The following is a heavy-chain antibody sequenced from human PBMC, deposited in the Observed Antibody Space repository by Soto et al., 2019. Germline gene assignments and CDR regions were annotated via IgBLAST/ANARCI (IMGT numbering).Heavy chain of an antibody. Sequence: GGSLRLSCAASGFTFSSYSMNWVRQAPGKGLEWVSYISSSSSTIYYADSVKGRFTISRDNAKNSLYLQMNSLRAEDTAVYYCARDHWEYYYDSSGSHYYYYYGMDVWGQGTTVTVSS. CDR2: ISSSSSTI. J-gene: IGHJ6*02. CDR1: GFTFSSYS. D-gene: IGHD3-22*01. CDR3: ARDHWEYYYDSSGSHYYYYYGMDV. V-gene: IGHV3-48*01.